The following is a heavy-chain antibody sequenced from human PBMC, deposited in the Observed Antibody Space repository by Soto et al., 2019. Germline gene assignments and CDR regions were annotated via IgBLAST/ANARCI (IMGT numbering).Heavy chain of an antibody. Sequence: QVQLVESGGGVVQPGRSLRLSCAASGFTFSSYGMHWVRQAPGKGLEWVAVIWYDGSNKYYADSVKGRFTISRDNSKNTLYLQMNSLRAEDTAVYYCAVGGYAKGGYYFDYRGQGTLVTVSS. V-gene: IGHV3-33*01. CDR2: IWYDGSNK. J-gene: IGHJ4*02. D-gene: IGHD6-25*01. CDR3: AVGGYAKGGYYFDY. CDR1: GFTFSSYG.